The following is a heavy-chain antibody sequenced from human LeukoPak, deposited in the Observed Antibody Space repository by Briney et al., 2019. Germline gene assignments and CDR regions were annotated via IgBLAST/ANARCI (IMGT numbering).Heavy chain of an antibody. Sequence: GGSLRLSCAASGFTFSSYAMSWVRQAPGKGLEWVAVISYDGSNKYYADSVKGRFTISRDNSKNTLYLQMSCLRAEDTAVYYCALPLWFGALDVWGQGTTVTVSS. CDR2: ISYDGSNK. V-gene: IGHV3-30-3*01. D-gene: IGHD3-10*01. CDR3: ALPLWFGALDV. J-gene: IGHJ6*02. CDR1: GFTFSSYA.